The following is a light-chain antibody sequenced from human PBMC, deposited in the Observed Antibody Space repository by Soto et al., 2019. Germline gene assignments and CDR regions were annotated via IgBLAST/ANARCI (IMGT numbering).Light chain of an antibody. CDR2: DVS. CDR3: SSYTSSSTEV. J-gene: IGLJ1*01. CDR1: SSDVGGYNY. Sequence: QSALTQPASVSGSPGQSIAISCTGTSSDVGGYNYVSWYQQHPGKAPKLMIYDVSNRPSGVSNRFSGSKSGSTASLTISGLQAEDEADYYCSSYTSSSTEVFGTGTKSPS. V-gene: IGLV2-14*01.